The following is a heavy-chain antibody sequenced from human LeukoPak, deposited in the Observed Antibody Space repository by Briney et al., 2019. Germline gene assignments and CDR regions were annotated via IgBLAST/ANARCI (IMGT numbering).Heavy chain of an antibody. J-gene: IGHJ4*02. CDR2: IQQDGSEK. V-gene: IGHV3-7*01. CDR3: AREDSSGSGEDY. Sequence: GGSLRLSCAASGFTFSTFWMSWVRQAPGKGLEWVANIQQDGSEKYYVDSVKGRFTISRDNAQNSPYLQMNSLRAEDTAVYYCAREDSSGSGEDYWGQGTLVTVSS. D-gene: IGHD3-22*01. CDR1: GFTFSTFW.